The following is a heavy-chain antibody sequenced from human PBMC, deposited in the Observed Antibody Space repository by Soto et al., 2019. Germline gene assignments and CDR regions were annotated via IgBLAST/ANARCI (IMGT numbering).Heavy chain of an antibody. V-gene: IGHV4-39*07. J-gene: IGHJ3*02. Sequence: PSETLSLTCTVSGGSISSSSYYWGWIRQPPGKGLEWIGSIYYSGSTNYNPSLKSRVTISVDTSKNQFSLKLSSVTAADTAVYYCARVWGGAFAMWGQGTMVTV. CDR3: ARVWGGAFAM. CDR2: IYYSGST. CDR1: GGSISSSSYY. D-gene: IGHD3-16*01.